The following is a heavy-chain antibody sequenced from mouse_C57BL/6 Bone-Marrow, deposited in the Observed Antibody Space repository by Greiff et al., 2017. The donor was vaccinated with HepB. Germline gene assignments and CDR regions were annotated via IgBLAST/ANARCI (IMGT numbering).Heavy chain of an antibody. J-gene: IGHJ2*01. CDR2: INPDSSTI. CDR1: GVDFSSYW. V-gene: IGHV4-1*01. Sequence: AAEGVDFSSYWMSWVRRAPGKGLEWIGEINPDSSTINYAPSLKDKFIISRDNAKKTLYRQMSKVRSENTALYYCARHYGSSPFDYWGQGTTLTGSS. CDR3: ARHYGSSPFDY. D-gene: IGHD1-1*01.